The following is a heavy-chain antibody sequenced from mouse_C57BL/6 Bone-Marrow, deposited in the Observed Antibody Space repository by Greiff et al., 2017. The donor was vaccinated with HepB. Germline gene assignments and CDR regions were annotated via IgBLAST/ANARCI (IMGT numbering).Heavy chain of an antibody. Sequence: EVQLQQSGAELVRPGASVKLSCTASGFNIKDDYMTWVKQRPEQGLWWIGWIDPENGDTEYASKFQGMATITADTSSNPAYLQLSSLTSEDTAVYYCTTPVPGYFDVWGTGTTVTVSS. CDR1: GFNIKDDY. CDR3: TTPVPGYFDV. V-gene: IGHV14-4*01. J-gene: IGHJ1*03. D-gene: IGHD1-1*01. CDR2: IDPENGDT.